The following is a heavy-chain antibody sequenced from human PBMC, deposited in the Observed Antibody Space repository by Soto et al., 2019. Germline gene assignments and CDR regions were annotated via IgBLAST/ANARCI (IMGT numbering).Heavy chain of an antibody. CDR3: ATYYGESYYCYYGMDV. Sequence: PVESLKISCEGSGFSFSKYKIGWVRQMPGKGLEWMGIINPGDSDTRYSPSFQGQVTISADKSISTAYLQWSTLKASDTATYYCATYYGESYYCYYGMDVWGQGTTVTVSS. CDR2: INPGDSDT. V-gene: IGHV5-51*01. CDR1: GFSFSKYK. J-gene: IGHJ6*02. D-gene: IGHD4-17*01.